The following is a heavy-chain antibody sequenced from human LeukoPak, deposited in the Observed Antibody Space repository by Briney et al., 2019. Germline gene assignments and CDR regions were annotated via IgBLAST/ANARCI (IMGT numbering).Heavy chain of an antibody. Sequence: PGGSLRLSCAASGFTFSSYSMNWVRQAPGKGVEWVSSISSSSSYIYYADSVKGRFTISRDNAKNSLYLQMNSLRAEDTAVYYCARDRSDYGDSRDAFDIWGQGTMVTVSS. J-gene: IGHJ3*02. V-gene: IGHV3-21*01. D-gene: IGHD4-17*01. CDR3: ARDRSDYGDSRDAFDI. CDR1: GFTFSSYS. CDR2: ISSSSSYI.